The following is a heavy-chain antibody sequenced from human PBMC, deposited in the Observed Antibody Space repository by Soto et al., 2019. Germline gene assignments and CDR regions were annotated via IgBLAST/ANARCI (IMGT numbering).Heavy chain of an antibody. CDR3: AKDLWFGESLTPYFDY. CDR2: ISYDGNTE. CDR1: GFTFSNYG. D-gene: IGHD3-10*01. V-gene: IGHV3-30*18. J-gene: IGHJ4*02. Sequence: GGSLRLSCAASGFTFSNYGMQWVRQAPDKGLEWVAVISYDGNTEYYADSVKVRFTISRDNSKNTLFLHMNSLRAEDTAVYYCAKDLWFGESLTPYFDYWGRGTLVTVSS.